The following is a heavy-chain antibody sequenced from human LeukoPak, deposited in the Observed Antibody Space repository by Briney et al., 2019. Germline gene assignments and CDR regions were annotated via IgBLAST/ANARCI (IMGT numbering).Heavy chain of an antibody. CDR1: GFTFSSYS. J-gene: IGHJ4*02. CDR2: ISSSSSTI. CDR3: ATMRGPNNGWYYFDS. Sequence: GGSLRLSCAASGFTFSSYSMNWVRQAPGKGLEWVSYISSSSSTIYYADSVKGRFTISRDNAKNSLYLQMNSLRAEDTAVYYCATMRGPNNGWYYFDSWGQGTLVTVSS. D-gene: IGHD6-19*01. V-gene: IGHV3-48*01.